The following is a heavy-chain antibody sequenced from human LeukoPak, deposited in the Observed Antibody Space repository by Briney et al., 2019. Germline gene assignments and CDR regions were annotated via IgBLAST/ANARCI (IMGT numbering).Heavy chain of an antibody. D-gene: IGHD3-22*01. Sequence: GGSLRLSCAASGFTFTAYLIHWVRQAPGKGREWVAVMSPDGNAMFYADSVKGRFTISRDNSKNTLYLHMNSLRAEDTAVYYCVRASEYYFDHSASFDYWGQGTLVTVSS. CDR2: MSPDGNAM. J-gene: IGHJ4*02. CDR1: GFTFTAYL. CDR3: VRASEYYFDHSASFDY. V-gene: IGHV3-30-3*01.